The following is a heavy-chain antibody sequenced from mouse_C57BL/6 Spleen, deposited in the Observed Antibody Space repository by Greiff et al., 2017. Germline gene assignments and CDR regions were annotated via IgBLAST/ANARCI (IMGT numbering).Heavy chain of an antibody. V-gene: IGHV5-17*01. J-gene: IGHJ2*01. CDR2: ISSGSSTI. CDR1: GFTFSDYG. Sequence: EVKLVESGGGLVKPGGSLKLSCAASGFTFSDYGMHWVRQAPEKGLEWVAYISSGSSTIYYADTVKGRFTISRDNAKNTLFLQITSLRSEDTAMYYCTRGFITTVVGLSDYWGQGTTLTVSS. D-gene: IGHD1-1*01. CDR3: TRGFITTVVGLSDY.